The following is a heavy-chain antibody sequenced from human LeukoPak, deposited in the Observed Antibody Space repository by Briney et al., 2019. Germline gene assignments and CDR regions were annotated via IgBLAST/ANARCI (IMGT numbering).Heavy chain of an antibody. V-gene: IGHV3-48*01. CDR2: ISSSGNTK. D-gene: IGHD3-22*01. J-gene: IGHJ3*02. Sequence: PGGSLRLSCAGSGFTFSSHSMNWVRQAPGKGLEWVSYISSSGNTKHYVDSVKGRFTISRDNAKNSVYLQMNSLRAEDTAVYYCARDLEDSSPFGAFDMWGQGTMVTVSS. CDR3: ARDLEDSSPFGAFDM. CDR1: GFTFSSHS.